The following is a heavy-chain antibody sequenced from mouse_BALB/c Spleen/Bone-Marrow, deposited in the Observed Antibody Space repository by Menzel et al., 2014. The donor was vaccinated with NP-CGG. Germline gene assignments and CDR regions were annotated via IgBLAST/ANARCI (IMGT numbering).Heavy chain of an antibody. CDR1: GFTFTDYY. Sequence: EVQLQQSGGCLVQPGGSLRLSCATSGFTFTDYYMSWVRQPPGKALEWLGFIRNKANGYTTEYSASVKGRFTISRDNSQSILYLQMNTLRAEDSATYYCARDDYYAMDYWGQGPPGTVPS. CDR3: ARDDYYAMDY. CDR2: IRNKANGYTT. V-gene: IGHV7-3*02. J-gene: IGHJ4*01.